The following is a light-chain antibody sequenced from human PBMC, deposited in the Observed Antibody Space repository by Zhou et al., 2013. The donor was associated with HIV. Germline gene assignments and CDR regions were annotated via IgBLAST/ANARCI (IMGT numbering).Light chain of an antibody. Sequence: EIVMTQSPATLSVSPGERATLSCRASQSVSSYLAWYQQKPGQAPNLLIYATSTRATGIPDRFSGSGSGTDFTLTISRLEPEDFAVYYCQQYGDTPITFGPGTKVDIK. CDR3: QQYGDTPIT. V-gene: IGKV3-20*01. J-gene: IGKJ3*01. CDR2: ATS. CDR1: QSVSSY.